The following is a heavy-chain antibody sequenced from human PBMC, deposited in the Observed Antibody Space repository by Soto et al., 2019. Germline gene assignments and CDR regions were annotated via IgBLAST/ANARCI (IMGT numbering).Heavy chain of an antibody. D-gene: IGHD3-22*01. CDR1: GFTVSSNY. V-gene: IGHV3-66*01. J-gene: IGHJ5*02. CDR3: ARNGDSSDYRGWFDP. CDR2: IYSGGTT. Sequence: EVQLVESGGGLVQPGGSLRLSCAASGFTVSSNYMSWVRQAPGKGLEWVSVIYSGGTTYYADSVKGRFTISRDNSKNTLYVQMNSLGAEDTAVYYCARNGDSSDYRGWFDPWGQGTLVTVSS.